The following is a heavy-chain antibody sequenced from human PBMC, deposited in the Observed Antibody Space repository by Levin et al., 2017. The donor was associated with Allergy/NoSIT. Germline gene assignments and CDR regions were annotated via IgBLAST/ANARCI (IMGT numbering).Heavy chain of an antibody. D-gene: IGHD4-17*01. CDR2: ITPFFGTA. V-gene: IGHV1-69*01. Sequence: KISCKASGGTFTNFAIHWVRQAPGQGLEWMGGITPFFGTANYAQKFQGRITIIADASTSTGYMELTSLRSEDTAIYYCARVSTSVTTSLNYYGMDVWGQGTTVTVSS. CDR3: ARVSTSVTTSLNYYGMDV. CDR1: GGTFTNFA. J-gene: IGHJ6*02.